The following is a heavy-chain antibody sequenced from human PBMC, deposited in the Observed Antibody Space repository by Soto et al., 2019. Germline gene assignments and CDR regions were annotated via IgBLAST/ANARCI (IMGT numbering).Heavy chain of an antibody. Sequence: SETLSLTCTVSGGSISSYYWSWIRQPPGKGLEWIGYIYYSGSTNYNPSLKSRVTISVDTSKNQFSLKLSSVTAADAAVCYCARANNWNYYFGYWGQGTLVTVSS. CDR2: IYYSGST. CDR1: GGSISSYY. CDR3: ARANNWNYYFGY. J-gene: IGHJ4*02. D-gene: IGHD1-7*01. V-gene: IGHV4-59*01.